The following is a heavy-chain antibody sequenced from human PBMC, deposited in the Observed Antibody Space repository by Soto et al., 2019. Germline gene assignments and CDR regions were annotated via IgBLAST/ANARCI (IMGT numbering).Heavy chain of an antibody. J-gene: IGHJ4*03. CDR2: VYYTGST. Sequence: PSQTLSLTCSVSGDSISTFYWGWMRQSPGKELEWIGYVYYTGSTNYNPSLKSRVTISVDRSKNQFSLKLTSPNAADTAVYSSARARTARNYPDDSSDYFCFFGYRGRVTQVTVAS. CDR1: GDSISTFY. D-gene: IGHD3-22*01. V-gene: IGHV4-59*01. CDR3: ARARTARNYPDDSSDYFCFFGY.